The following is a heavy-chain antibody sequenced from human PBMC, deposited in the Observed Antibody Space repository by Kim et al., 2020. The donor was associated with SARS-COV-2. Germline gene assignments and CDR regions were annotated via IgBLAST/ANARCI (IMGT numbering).Heavy chain of an antibody. CDR1: GFTFSSYG. J-gene: IGHJ4*02. D-gene: IGHD3-10*01. CDR2: IWYDGSNK. CDR3: ASGGVSGSYYPYY. Sequence: GGSLRLSCAASGFTFSSYGMHWVRQAPGKGLEWVAVIWYDGSNKYYADSVKGRFTISRDNSKNTLYLQMNSLRAEDTAVYYCASGGVSGSYYPYYWGQGTLVTVSS. V-gene: IGHV3-33*01.